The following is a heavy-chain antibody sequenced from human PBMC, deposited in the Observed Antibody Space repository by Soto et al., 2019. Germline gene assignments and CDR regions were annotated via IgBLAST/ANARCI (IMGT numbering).Heavy chain of an antibody. Sequence: GESLKISCKGSGYSFTSYWIGWVRQMPGKGLERMGIIYPGDSDTRYSPSFQGQVTISADKSISTAYLQWSSLKASDTAMYYCARTSAAGKYYYAMDVWGQGTTVTV. CDR2: IYPGDSDT. J-gene: IGHJ6*02. CDR1: GYSFTSYW. V-gene: IGHV5-51*01. CDR3: ARTSAAGKYYYAMDV. D-gene: IGHD6-13*01.